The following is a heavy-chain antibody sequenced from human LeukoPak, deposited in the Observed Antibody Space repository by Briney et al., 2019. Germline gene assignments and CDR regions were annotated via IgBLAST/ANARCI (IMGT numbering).Heavy chain of an antibody. Sequence: KAGGSLRLSCAASGFSFSDYYMSWVRQAPGKGLEWISYITTSGSSTKYADSVKGRFTISRDNAKNSVVLQMNSLRAEDTAVYYCTRERRGSYYAFESWGQGTLVSVSP. CDR3: TRERRGSYYAFES. V-gene: IGHV3-11*01. CDR1: GFSFSDYY. CDR2: ITTSGSST. D-gene: IGHD3-16*01. J-gene: IGHJ4*02.